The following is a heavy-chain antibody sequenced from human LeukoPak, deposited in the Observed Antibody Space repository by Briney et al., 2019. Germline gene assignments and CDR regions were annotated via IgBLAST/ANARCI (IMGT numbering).Heavy chain of an antibody. V-gene: IGHV4-34*01. D-gene: IGHD2-8*01. CDR3: ARGHGCTNGVCQDFDY. Sequence: SETLSLTCTVSGGSISSYYWSWIRQPPGKGLEWIGEINHSGSTNYNPSLKSRVTISVDTSKNQFSLKLSSVTAADTAVYYCARGHGCTNGVCQDFDYWGQGTLVTVSS. CDR2: INHSGST. CDR1: GGSISSYY. J-gene: IGHJ4*02.